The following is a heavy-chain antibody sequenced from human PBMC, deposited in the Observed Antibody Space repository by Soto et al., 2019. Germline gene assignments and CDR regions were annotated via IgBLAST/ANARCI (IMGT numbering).Heavy chain of an antibody. CDR2: IYPGDSDT. V-gene: IGHV5-51*01. CDR1: GCSFTSYW. CDR3: ARLQAAAGDNDLTFDY. J-gene: IGHJ4*02. D-gene: IGHD6-13*01. Sequence: GESLQISCKGSGCSFTSYWIGWVRQMTGKGLELMGIIYPGDSDTRYSPSFQGQVTISADKSISTAYLQWSSLKASDTAMYYCARLQAAAGDNDLTFDYWGQGTLVTVSS.